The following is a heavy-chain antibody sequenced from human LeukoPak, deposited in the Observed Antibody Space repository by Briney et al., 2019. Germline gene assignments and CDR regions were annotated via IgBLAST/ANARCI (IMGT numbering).Heavy chain of an antibody. J-gene: IGHJ4*02. V-gene: IGHV4-59*08. D-gene: IGHD5-18*01. Sequence: PSETLSLTCTVSGGSITSYYWSWIRQPPGKGLEWIGYISYSGSTNYNPSLKSRVTISVDTSKNQFSLKLSSVTAADTAPYYCARHGGYSNGYARYFDYWGQGTLVTVSS. CDR1: GGSITSYY. CDR3: ARHGGYSNGYARYFDY. CDR2: ISYSGST.